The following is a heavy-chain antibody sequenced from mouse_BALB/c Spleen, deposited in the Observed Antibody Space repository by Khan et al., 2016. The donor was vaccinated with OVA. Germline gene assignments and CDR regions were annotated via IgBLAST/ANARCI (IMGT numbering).Heavy chain of an antibody. Sequence: VQLQQSGAELVRPGTSVKMSCKAAGYTFTNYWIGWVKQRPGHGLEWIGDIFPGGGYTNYNEKFKGKATLTADTSSSTAYMQRSSLTSEDSAIYYCVRRGAARATWDYFDYWGQGTTLTVSS. J-gene: IGHJ2*01. CDR2: IFPGGGYT. V-gene: IGHV1-63*02. CDR3: VRRGAARATWDYFDY. CDR1: GYTFTNYW. D-gene: IGHD3-1*01.